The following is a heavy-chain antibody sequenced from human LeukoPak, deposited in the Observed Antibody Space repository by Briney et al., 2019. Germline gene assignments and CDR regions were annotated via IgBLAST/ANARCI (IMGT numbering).Heavy chain of an antibody. D-gene: IGHD2-8*01. CDR1: GFTISSYG. Sequence: GGSLRLSCAASGFTISSYGMHWVRQAPGKGLEWVAFIRYDGSNKYYADSVKGRFTISRESSKNTLYLQLNSLRAEDTAVHYSLMDDFDYWGQGTLVTVSS. V-gene: IGHV3-30*02. CDR2: IRYDGSNK. CDR3: LMDDFDY. J-gene: IGHJ4*02.